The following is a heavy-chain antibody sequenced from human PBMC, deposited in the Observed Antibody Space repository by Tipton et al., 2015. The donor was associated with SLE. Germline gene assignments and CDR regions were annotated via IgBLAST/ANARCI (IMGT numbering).Heavy chain of an antibody. J-gene: IGHJ5*02. Sequence: TLSLTCAVYGGSFSGYYWSWIRQPPGKGLEWIGSIYYSGNTYYNPSLKSRVTISVDTSKNQFALKLSSVTAADTAVYYCASSYGDFSWFDPWGQGTLVTVSS. CDR2: IYYSGNT. V-gene: IGHV4-34*01. CDR3: ASSYGDFSWFDP. D-gene: IGHD4-17*01. CDR1: GGSFSGYY.